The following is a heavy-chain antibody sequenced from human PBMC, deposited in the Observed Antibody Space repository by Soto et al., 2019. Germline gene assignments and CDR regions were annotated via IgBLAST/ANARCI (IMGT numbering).Heavy chain of an antibody. CDR1: GGTFSSLG. CDR2: IIPXXXXX. V-gene: IGHV1-69*01. D-gene: IGHD5-12*01. J-gene: IGHJ4*02. CDR3: XXXXXXGRWLEFADY. Sequence: QVQLVQSGAEVKRPGSSVKVSCEASGGTFSSLGFTWVRQAPGQGLEWMGXIIPXXXXXXFAPKFLGRVTITADESTXXXXXXXXXXXXXXXXXXXXXXXXXXGRWLEFADYWGQGTLVTVSS.